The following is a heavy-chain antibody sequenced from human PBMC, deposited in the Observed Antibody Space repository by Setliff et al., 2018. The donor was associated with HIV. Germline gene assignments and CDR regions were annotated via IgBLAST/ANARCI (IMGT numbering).Heavy chain of an antibody. V-gene: IGHV4-59*11. D-gene: IGHD5-18*01. J-gene: IGHJ6*02. CDR2: MYYSGST. Sequence: SETLSLTCTVSGGSISSHYWSWIRQPPGKGLEWIGYMYYSGSTNYNPSLKSRVSISVDTSKNQFSLKLGSVTAADTAVYYCARGSAIVRYYYYYGMDVWGHGTTVTVSS. CDR1: GGSISSHY. CDR3: ARGSAIVRYYYYYGMDV.